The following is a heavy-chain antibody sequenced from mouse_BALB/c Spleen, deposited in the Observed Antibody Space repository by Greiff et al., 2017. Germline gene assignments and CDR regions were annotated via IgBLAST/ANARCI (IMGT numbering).Heavy chain of an antibody. J-gene: IGHJ2*01. CDR2: ISNGGGST. V-gene: IGHV5-12-2*01. D-gene: IGHD4-1*01. CDR3: ARHPLGRAYYFDY. Sequence: EVKLVESGGGLVQPGGSLKLSCAASGFTFSSYTMSWVRQTPEKRLEWVAYISNGGGSTYYPDTVKGRFTISRDNAKNTLYLQMSSLKSEDTAMYYCARHPLGRAYYFDYWGQGTTLTVSS. CDR1: GFTFSSYT.